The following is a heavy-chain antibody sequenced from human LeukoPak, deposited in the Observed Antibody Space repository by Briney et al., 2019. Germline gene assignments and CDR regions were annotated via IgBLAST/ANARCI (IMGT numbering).Heavy chain of an antibody. D-gene: IGHD6-19*01. CDR2: INHSGST. CDR1: GGSFSGYY. Sequence: SETLSLTCAVYGGSFSGYYWSWIRQPPGKGLEWIGEINHSGSTNYNPSLKSRVTISVDTSKNQFSLKLSSVTAADTAVYYCARGRSSPRPYYFDYWGQGTLVTASS. CDR3: ARGRSSPRPYYFDY. V-gene: IGHV4-34*01. J-gene: IGHJ4*02.